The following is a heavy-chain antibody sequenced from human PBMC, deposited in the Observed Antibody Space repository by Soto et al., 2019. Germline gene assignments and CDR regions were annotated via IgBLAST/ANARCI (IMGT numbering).Heavy chain of an antibody. V-gene: IGHV3-23*01. D-gene: IGHD2-8*01. CDR3: AKVGIYCTNGVCRGY. CDR2: ISGSGGST. J-gene: IGHJ4*02. CDR1: GFTFSSYA. Sequence: EVQLLESGGGLVQPGGSLRLSCAASGFTFSSYAMSWVRQAPGKGLEWVSGISGSGGSTYYADSVKGRFIISRDNSKNTLFVQMNSLRVEDTAVYYCAKVGIYCTNGVCRGYWGQGTLVTVSS.